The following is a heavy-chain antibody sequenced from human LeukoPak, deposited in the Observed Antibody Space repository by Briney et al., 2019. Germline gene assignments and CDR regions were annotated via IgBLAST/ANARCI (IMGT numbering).Heavy chain of an antibody. Sequence: SETLSLTCAVYGGSFSGDYWNWIRQPPGKGLEWIGEINHSGSTNYNPSLKSRVTMSVDTSKNQFSLKLSSVTAADTAVYYCARAPSIVVVVAATQKYYFDYWGQGTLVTVSS. CDR1: GGSFSGDY. CDR3: ARAPSIVVVVAATQKYYFDY. J-gene: IGHJ4*02. CDR2: INHSGST. V-gene: IGHV4-34*01. D-gene: IGHD2-15*01.